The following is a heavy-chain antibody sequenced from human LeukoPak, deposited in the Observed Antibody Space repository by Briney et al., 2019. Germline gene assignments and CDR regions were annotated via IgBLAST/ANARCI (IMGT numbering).Heavy chain of an antibody. V-gene: IGHV3-66*02. CDR3: ARESSGDGIDI. Sequence: GGSLRLSCTASGFTVSSNYMNWVRQAPGKGLEWVSVMYSGANTYYADSVKGRFTISRGISKNTLYLQMNSLRAEYTAVYYCARESSGDGIDIWGQGTMVIVSS. CDR2: MYSGANT. J-gene: IGHJ3*02. CDR1: GFTVSSNY.